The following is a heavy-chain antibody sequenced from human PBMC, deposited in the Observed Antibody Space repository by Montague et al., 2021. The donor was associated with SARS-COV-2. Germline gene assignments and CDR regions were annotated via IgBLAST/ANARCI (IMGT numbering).Heavy chain of an antibody. J-gene: IGHJ4*02. V-gene: IGHV3-30-3*01. Sequence: SLRLSCAASGFTFSSYGLPWVRQAPGKGLEWVAVMSYDGSNKYYADSVKGRFTISRDNSKNTLYLQMNSLRVEDTAVYYCARDSYLSGFDYWGQGTLVTVSS. D-gene: IGHD3-10*01. CDR2: MSYDGSNK. CDR3: ARDSYLSGFDY. CDR1: GFTFSSYG.